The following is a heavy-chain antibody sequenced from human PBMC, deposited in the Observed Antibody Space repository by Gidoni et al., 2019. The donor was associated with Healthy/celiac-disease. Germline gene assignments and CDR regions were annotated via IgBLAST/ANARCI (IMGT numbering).Heavy chain of an antibody. D-gene: IGHD4-17*01. V-gene: IGHV3-30*04. CDR3: ARGRRGLRRTVTTVDYFDY. J-gene: IGHJ4*02. Sequence: QVQLVESGGGVVQPGRSLRLSCAASGFTFSSYAMHWVRQAPGTGLEWVAVISYDGSNKYYADSLKGRFTISRDNSKNTLYMQMNSLRAEDTAIYYCARGRRGLRRTVTTVDYFDYWGQGTLVTVSS. CDR1: GFTFSSYA. CDR2: ISYDGSNK.